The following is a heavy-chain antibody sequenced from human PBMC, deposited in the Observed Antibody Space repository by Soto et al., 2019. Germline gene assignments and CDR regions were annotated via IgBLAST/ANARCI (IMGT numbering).Heavy chain of an antibody. CDR2: VATKAHNYKP. J-gene: IGHJ4*02. D-gene: IGHD2-21*01. Sequence: GGSLRLSCAASGCSCSGSNLRWVRQASGRGLEWVGHVATKAHNYKPPYADSVGRRFIISRDHPKTTAYLQMNSLPTEDTAVYYYSWPWGLLQYYIDYWGQGALVPVSS. CDR3: SWPWGLLQYYIDY. CDR1: GCSCSGSN. V-gene: IGHV3-73*01.